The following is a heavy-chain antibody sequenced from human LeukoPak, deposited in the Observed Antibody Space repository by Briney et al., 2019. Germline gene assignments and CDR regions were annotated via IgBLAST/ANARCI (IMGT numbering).Heavy chain of an antibody. CDR2: ISYGGSNK. Sequence: PGRSLRLSCAASGFTFSSYGMHWVRQAPGKGLECVAVISYGGSNKYYADSVKGRFTNSRDNSKNTLYLQMNSLRAEDTAVYYCAKDKSPPYDYGMDVWGKGTTVTVSS. CDR1: GFTFSSYG. J-gene: IGHJ6*04. V-gene: IGHV3-30*18. CDR3: AKDKSPPYDYGMDV.